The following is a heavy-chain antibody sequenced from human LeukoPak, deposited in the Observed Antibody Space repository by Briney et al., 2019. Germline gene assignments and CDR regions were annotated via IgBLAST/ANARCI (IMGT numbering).Heavy chain of an antibody. CDR1: GYSISSGYY. CDR2: IYHSGST. Sequence: SETLSLTCTVSGYSISSGYYWGWIRQPPGKGLEWIGSIYHSGSTYYNPSLKSRVTISVDTSKNQFSLKLSSVTAADTAVYYCARREYCSSTSCYGRDTGYMDVWGKGTTVTVSS. CDR3: ARREYCSSTSCYGRDTGYMDV. V-gene: IGHV4-38-2*02. J-gene: IGHJ6*03. D-gene: IGHD2-2*01.